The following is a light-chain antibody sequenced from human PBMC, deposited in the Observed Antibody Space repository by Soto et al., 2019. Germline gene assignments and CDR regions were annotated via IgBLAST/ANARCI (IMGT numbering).Light chain of an antibody. CDR2: DAS. CDR3: QQYNKYAPKT. V-gene: IGKV1-5*01. J-gene: IGKJ1*01. CDR1: QSLSSS. Sequence: MTQSPSTLSVSLGDRATITCTARQSLSSSLAWYQQRPGQAPKLLIYDASTLASGIPARFSGSGSGTEFTLTISSLQPEDFATYYCQQYNKYAPKTFGQGTKVDIK.